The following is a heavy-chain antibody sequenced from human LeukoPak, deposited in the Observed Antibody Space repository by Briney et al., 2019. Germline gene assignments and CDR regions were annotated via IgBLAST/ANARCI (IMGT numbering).Heavy chain of an antibody. V-gene: IGHV4-59*01. CDR1: GGFNTHYY. D-gene: IGHD3-22*01. CDR3: ARGQWLPVFDF. J-gene: IGHJ4*02. CDR2: IYHSGST. Sequence: TSETLSLTCSVSGGFNTHYYWTWIRQPPGKGLEWIGYIYHSGSTNYNPSLKSRVTISVDTSKNHFSLRLSSVTAADTAVYYCARGQWLPVFDFWGQGTLVTVSS.